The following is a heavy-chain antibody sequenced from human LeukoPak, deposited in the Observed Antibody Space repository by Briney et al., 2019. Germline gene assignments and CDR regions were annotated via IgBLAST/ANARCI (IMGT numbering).Heavy chain of an antibody. CDR3: ARQRGYSSSWYGSMGSGWSMGFDY. CDR2: IYYSGST. J-gene: IGHJ4*02. D-gene: IGHD6-13*01. Sequence: ASETLSLTCTVSGGSISSSSYYWGWIRQPPGKGLEWIGSIYYSGSTYYNPSLKSRVTISVDTSKNQFSLELSSVTAADTAVYYCARQRGYSSSWYGSMGSGWSMGFDYWGQGTLVTVSS. V-gene: IGHV4-39*01. CDR1: GGSISSSSYY.